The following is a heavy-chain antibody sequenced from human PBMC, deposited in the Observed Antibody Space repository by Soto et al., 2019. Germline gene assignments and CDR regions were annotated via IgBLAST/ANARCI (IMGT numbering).Heavy chain of an antibody. V-gene: IGHV3-30-3*01. J-gene: IGHJ6*02. D-gene: IGHD1-26*01. CDR1: GFTFSRYA. CDR2: ISYDGSNK. CDR3: ARGGPPGGMDV. Sequence: GGSLRLSCAASGFTFSRYAMHWFRQAPVKGLEWVAFISYDGSNKYYADSVKGRFTISRDNSKNTLYLQMNSLRAEDTAVYYCARGGPPGGMDVWGQGTTVTVSS.